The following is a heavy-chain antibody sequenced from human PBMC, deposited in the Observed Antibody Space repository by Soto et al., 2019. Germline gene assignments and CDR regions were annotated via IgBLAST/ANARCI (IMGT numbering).Heavy chain of an antibody. CDR2: ISYDGSNK. J-gene: IGHJ4*02. D-gene: IGHD1-26*01. V-gene: IGHV3-30-3*01. CDR1: GFTFSSYA. CDR3: ARTIVGALEDY. Sequence: QVPLVESGGGVVQPGRSLRLSCAASGFTFSSYAMHWVRQAPGKGLEWVAVISYDGSNKYYADSVKGRFTISRDNSKNTLYLQMNSLRAEDTAVYYCARTIVGALEDYWGQGTLVTVSS.